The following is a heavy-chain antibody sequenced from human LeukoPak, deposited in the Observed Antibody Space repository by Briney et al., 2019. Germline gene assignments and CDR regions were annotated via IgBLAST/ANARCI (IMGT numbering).Heavy chain of an antibody. D-gene: IGHD5-12*01. CDR2: ISYDGSNK. V-gene: IGHV3-30*18. J-gene: IGHJ4*02. Sequence: PGGSLRLSCAASGFTFSSYGMHWVRQAPGKGLEWVAVISYDGSNKYYADSVKGRFTISRDNSKNTLYLQMNSLRAEDTAVYYCAKDLPMATIPGGYFDYWGQGTLVTVSS. CDR1: GFTFSSYG. CDR3: AKDLPMATIPGGYFDY.